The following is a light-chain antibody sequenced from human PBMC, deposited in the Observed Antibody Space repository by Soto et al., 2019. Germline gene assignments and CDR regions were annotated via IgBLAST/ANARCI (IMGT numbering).Light chain of an antibody. V-gene: IGKV3-11*01. Sequence: EIVLTQSPATLSLSPGERATLSCRASQSVSSYLAWYQQKPGQAPRLLIYDASNRATGIPARFSGSGSGTDFTLTISSLEPEDFAVYYCQQRSNWPPWTFGHGTKVESK. CDR1: QSVSSY. CDR3: QQRSNWPPWT. CDR2: DAS. J-gene: IGKJ1*01.